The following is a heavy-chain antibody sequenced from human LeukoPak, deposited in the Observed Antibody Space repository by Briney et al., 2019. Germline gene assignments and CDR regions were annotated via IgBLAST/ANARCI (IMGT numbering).Heavy chain of an antibody. CDR2: VYSSGNT. CDR3: ARERVETPFDP. D-gene: IGHD4-23*01. J-gene: IGHJ5*02. V-gene: IGHV4-4*07. CDR1: GGSISSYY. Sequence: PSETLSLTCTVSGGSISSYYWSWIRQPAGKGLEWIGRVYSSGNTNYNPSLKSRVTMSVDTSKNQFSLKLTSVTAADTAVYYCARERVETPFDPWGQGTLVTVSS.